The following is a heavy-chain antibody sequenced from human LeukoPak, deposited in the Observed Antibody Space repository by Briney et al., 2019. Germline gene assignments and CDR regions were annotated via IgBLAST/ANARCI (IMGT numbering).Heavy chain of an antibody. CDR2: IYYSGST. J-gene: IGHJ4*02. V-gene: IGHV4-59*13. D-gene: IGHD1-26*01. CDR1: GDSTSSYY. Sequence: PSETLSLTCTVSGDSTSSYYWSWIRQPPGKGLEWIGYIYYSGSTNYNPSLKSRVTISVDTSKNQFSLKLSSVTAADTAVYYCTSGRPLGFDYWGQGTLVTVSS. CDR3: TSGRPLGFDY.